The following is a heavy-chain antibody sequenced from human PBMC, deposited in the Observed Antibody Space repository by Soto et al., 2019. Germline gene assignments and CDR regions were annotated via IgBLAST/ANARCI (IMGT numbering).Heavy chain of an antibody. V-gene: IGHV4-59*01. CDR1: GGSISSYY. CDR2: IHYSGST. J-gene: IGHJ6*02. Sequence: PSETLSLTCTVSGGSISSYYWSWIRQVPGKGLEWIGYIHYSGSTNYNPSLKSRVTISLDTSNNQFSLKMSSVTAADTAVYYCARGQGVTTAPYYYGMDVWGQGTTVTAP. D-gene: IGHD4-17*01. CDR3: ARGQGVTTAPYYYGMDV.